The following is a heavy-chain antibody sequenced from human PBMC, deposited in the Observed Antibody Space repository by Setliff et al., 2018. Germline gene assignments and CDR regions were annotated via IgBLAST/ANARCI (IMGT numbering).Heavy chain of an antibody. D-gene: IGHD2-15*01. CDR1: GFTVSDNY. CDR3: ARGPRTRAVSYSFQFMDV. V-gene: IGHV3-66*02. CDR2: IYSAGST. J-gene: IGHJ6*03. Sequence: QPGGSLRLSCAASGFTVSDNYMSWVRQAPGKGLEWVSVIYSAGSTFYSDSVKGRFILSRDNSKNTLYLQMSNLRPEDTAVYFCARGPRTRAVSYSFQFMDVWGTGTTVTVSS.